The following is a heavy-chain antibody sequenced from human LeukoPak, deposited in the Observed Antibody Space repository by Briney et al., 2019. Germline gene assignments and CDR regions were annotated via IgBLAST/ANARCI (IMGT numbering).Heavy chain of an antibody. J-gene: IGHJ4*02. CDR3: ARHGTYYDILTGYSSTYYFDY. V-gene: IGHV5-51*01. CDR2: IYPGDSDT. Sequence: GESLQISCKGSGYSFTSYWIGWVRQMPGKGLEWMGIIYPGDSDTRYSPSFQGQVTISADKSISTAYLQWSSLKASDTAMYYCARHGTYYDILTGYSSTYYFDYWGQGTLVTVSS. CDR1: GYSFTSYW. D-gene: IGHD3-9*01.